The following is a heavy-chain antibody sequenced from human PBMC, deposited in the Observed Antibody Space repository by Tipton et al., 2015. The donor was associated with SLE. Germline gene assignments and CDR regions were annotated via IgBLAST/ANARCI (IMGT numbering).Heavy chain of an antibody. V-gene: IGHV4-59*02. Sequence: GSLRLSCAASGFTVSTDFMNWIRQAPGKGLEWIGYIYYSGSSKSTPSLKSRVAMSLDRPNNQFSLKLTSVTAADTAVYYCARGHYFGSGYPGYFDYWGQGALVSVSS. CDR1: GFTVSTDF. D-gene: IGHD3-10*01. CDR2: IYYSGSS. J-gene: IGHJ4*02. CDR3: ARGHYFGSGYPGYFDY.